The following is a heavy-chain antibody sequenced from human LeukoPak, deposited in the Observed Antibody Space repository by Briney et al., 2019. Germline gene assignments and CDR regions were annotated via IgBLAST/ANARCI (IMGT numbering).Heavy chain of an antibody. D-gene: IGHD3-22*01. J-gene: IGHJ5*02. V-gene: IGHV4-59*01. Sequence: SETLSLTCTVSGGSISSYYWSWIRQPPGKGLEWIGFIYYTGTTHYNPSLKSRVTFSVDTSKNHFALSLSSVTPADTAVYYCARDHYDSRGQFDPWGQGTLVTVSS. CDR2: IYYTGTT. CDR3: ARDHYDSRGQFDP. CDR1: GGSISSYY.